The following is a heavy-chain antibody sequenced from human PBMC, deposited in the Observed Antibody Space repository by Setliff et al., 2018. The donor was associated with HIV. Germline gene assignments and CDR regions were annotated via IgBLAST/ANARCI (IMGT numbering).Heavy chain of an antibody. V-gene: IGHV3-33*01. D-gene: IGHD1-26*01. CDR1: GFTFSNYG. J-gene: IGHJ4*02. CDR3: VRDDPAGGIDY. Sequence: GGSLRLSCATSGFTFSNYGMNWVRQAPGKGLEWVAVIWDDGSNKKYVDSVKGRFTISRDDSKNSLYLQMNSLRAEDTAVYYCVRDDPAGGIDYWGQGTLVTVSS. CDR2: IWDDGSNK.